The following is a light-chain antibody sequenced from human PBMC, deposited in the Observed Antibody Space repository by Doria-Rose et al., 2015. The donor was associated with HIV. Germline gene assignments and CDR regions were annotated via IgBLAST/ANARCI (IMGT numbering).Light chain of an antibody. CDR2: RAS. V-gene: IGKV3-15*01. CDR1: QGIGSD. CDR3: QQYSQWPPYT. Sequence: TQSPATLSVSPGERATLSCRASQGIGSDLAWYQQKPGQAPRLLIYRASIRATGIPPRFTGGWSGPEFTLTISSLQSEDFAVYFCQQYSQWPPYTFGQGTKLEVK. J-gene: IGKJ2*01.